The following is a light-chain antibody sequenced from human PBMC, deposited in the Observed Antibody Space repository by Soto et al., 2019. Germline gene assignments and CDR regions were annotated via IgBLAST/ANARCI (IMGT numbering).Light chain of an antibody. V-gene: IGLV2-11*01. J-gene: IGLJ1*01. CDR2: DVS. Sequence: QSALTQPRSVSGSPGQSVTISCTGTSSDVGGYNYVSWYQQHPGKAPKLMIYDVSKRPSGVSDRFSGSKSGNTASLTISGLQAEDEADYFCSSYAGSYYVFGTGTKLTVL. CDR1: SSDVGGYNY. CDR3: SSYAGSYYV.